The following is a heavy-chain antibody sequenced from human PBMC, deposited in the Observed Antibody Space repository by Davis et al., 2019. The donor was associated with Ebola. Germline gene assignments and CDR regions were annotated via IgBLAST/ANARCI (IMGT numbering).Heavy chain of an antibody. Sequence: AASVTVSCKASGYTFTIYDIIWVRQAPGQGLEWMGWISTYNGNTNYAQKLQGRVTMTTDTSTSTAYMELRSLRSDDTAVYSCARARGYCSSNSCYTYAFDIWGQGTMVTVSS. CDR1: GYTFTIYD. CDR2: ISTYNGNT. V-gene: IGHV1-18*04. CDR3: ARARGYCSSNSCYTYAFDI. D-gene: IGHD2-2*02. J-gene: IGHJ3*02.